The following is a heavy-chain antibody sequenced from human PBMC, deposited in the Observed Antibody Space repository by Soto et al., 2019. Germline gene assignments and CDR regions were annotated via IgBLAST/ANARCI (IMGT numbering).Heavy chain of an antibody. V-gene: IGHV3-30*03. Sequence: QVQLVESGGGVVQPGRSLRLSCAASGFTVSSYGMHWVRQAPGKGLEWVAVISRDGGTKCYADSVKGRFTISRDNSRNTLFLEMNSLRGDDMAVYYCTGEVASGYWGQGTLVTVSS. CDR2: ISRDGGTK. CDR1: GFTVSSYG. CDR3: TGEVASGY. D-gene: IGHD2-8*02. J-gene: IGHJ4*02.